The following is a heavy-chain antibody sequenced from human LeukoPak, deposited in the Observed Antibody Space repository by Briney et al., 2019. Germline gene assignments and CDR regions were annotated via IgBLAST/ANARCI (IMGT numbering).Heavy chain of an antibody. J-gene: IGHJ4*02. CDR1: GFTFSDHY. V-gene: IGHV3-72*01. D-gene: IGHD3-22*01. CDR3: AGGYYDSSGYLRSDY. Sequence: PGGSLRLSXAASGFTFSDHYMDWVRQAPGKGLEWVGRTRNKANSYTTEYAASVKGRFTISRDDSKSSLYLQMNSLKTEDTAVYYCAGGYYDSSGYLRSDYWGQGTLVTVSS. CDR2: TRNKANSYTT.